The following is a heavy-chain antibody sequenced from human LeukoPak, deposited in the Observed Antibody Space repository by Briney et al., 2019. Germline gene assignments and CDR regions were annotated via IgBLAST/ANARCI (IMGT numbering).Heavy chain of an antibody. J-gene: IGHJ5*02. CDR3: ARAVGITFGGVPSPRWFDP. CDR2: INPNSGGT. CDR1: GYTFTGYY. D-gene: IGHD3-16*01. V-gene: IGHV1-2*02. Sequence: WASVKVSCKASGYTFTGYYMHWVRQAPGQGLEWMGWINPNSGGTNYAQKFQGRVTMTRDTSISTAYVELSRLRSDDTAVYYCARAVGITFGGVPSPRWFDPWGQGTLVTVSS.